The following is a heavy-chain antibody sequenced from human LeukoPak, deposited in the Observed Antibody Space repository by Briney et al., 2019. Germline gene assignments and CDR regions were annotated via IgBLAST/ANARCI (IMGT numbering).Heavy chain of an antibody. V-gene: IGHV1-46*04. Sequence: ASVKVSCKASGYTFTGYYMYWVRQAPGQGLEWMGIINPSGGSTSYAQNSQSRVTITRDTSTSTGYMELSSLRSEDTAVYYCARDRVTHLEWGDDDAFDIWGQGTMVTVSS. CDR1: GYTFTGYY. J-gene: IGHJ3*02. CDR2: INPSGGST. CDR3: ARDRVTHLEWGDDDAFDI. D-gene: IGHD3-3*01.